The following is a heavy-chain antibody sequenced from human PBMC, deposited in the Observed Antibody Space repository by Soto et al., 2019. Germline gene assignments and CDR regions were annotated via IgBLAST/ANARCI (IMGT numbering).Heavy chain of an antibody. V-gene: IGHV2-70*13. Sequence: SGPTLVNPTETLTLTCTFSGFSLTSPGMCVSWIRQPPGKALEWLALIERDDDDKYYSTSLKTRLTISKDTRKNQVVLTMANMDPADTGTYYCARSIRGPRTFKSMAVCGHGTTVTASS. J-gene: IGHJ6*02. CDR1: GFSLTSPGMC. CDR2: IERDDDDK. CDR3: ARSIRGPRTFKSMAV. D-gene: IGHD1-20*01.